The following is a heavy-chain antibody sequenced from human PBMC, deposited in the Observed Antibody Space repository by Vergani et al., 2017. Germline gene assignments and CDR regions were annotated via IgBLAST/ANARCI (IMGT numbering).Heavy chain of an antibody. CDR2: IIPIFGTA. J-gene: IGHJ4*02. CDR1: GGTFSSYA. CDR3: AGEGISRAYDSSGYYGGGFPLSY. D-gene: IGHD3-22*01. V-gene: IGHV1-69*18. Sequence: QVQLVQSGAEVKKPGSSVKVSCKASGGTFSSYAISWVRQAPGQGLEWMGRIIPIFGTANYAQTFQGRVTITADESTSTAYMELSSLRSEDTAVYYCAGEGISRAYDSSGYYGGGFPLSYWGQGTLVTVSS.